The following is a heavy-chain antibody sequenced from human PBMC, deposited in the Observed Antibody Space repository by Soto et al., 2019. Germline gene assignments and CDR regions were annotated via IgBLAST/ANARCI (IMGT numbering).Heavy chain of an antibody. J-gene: IGHJ4*02. CDR3: ARLVKTDYADYGLGY. CDR2: IFFGERT. D-gene: IGHD4-17*01. Sequence: SETLSLTCTVSGVSITTYYWSWIRQPPGKGLEWIGYIFFGERTNYNPSLKSRVTISVDTSNNQFSLKLSSVTAADTAVYYCARLVKTDYADYGLGYWGQGTLVTVSS. V-gene: IGHV4-59*08. CDR1: GVSITTYY.